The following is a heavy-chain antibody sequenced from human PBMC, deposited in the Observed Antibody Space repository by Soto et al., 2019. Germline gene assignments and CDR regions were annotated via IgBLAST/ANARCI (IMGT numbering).Heavy chain of an antibody. D-gene: IGHD6-6*01. Sequence: LXLSCAASGLNFSILSMSWVRRAPGKGLEWVSTTGYSRLTTYYADSVKGRFTVSRDNSKNTLDLQMSSLRAEDTAVYYCATVHSTSRSSDYWGQGNLVTVSS. V-gene: IGHV3-23*01. J-gene: IGHJ1*01. CDR3: ATVHSTSRSSDY. CDR2: TGYSRLTT. CDR1: GLNFSILS.